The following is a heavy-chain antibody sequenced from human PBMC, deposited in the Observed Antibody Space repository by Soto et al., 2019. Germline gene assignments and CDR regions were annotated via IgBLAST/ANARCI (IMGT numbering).Heavy chain of an antibody. CDR3: ASPRGDIVVEDYYYYGMDV. CDR2: IYSGGST. CDR1: GFTVSSNY. Sequence: EVQLVETGGGLIQPGGSLRLSCAASGFTVSSNYMSWVRQAPGKGLEWVSVIYSGGSTYYADSVKGRFTISRDNSKNTLYLQMNSLRAEDTAVYYCASPRGDIVVEDYYYYGMDVWGQGTTVTVSS. D-gene: IGHD2-2*01. J-gene: IGHJ6*02. V-gene: IGHV3-53*02.